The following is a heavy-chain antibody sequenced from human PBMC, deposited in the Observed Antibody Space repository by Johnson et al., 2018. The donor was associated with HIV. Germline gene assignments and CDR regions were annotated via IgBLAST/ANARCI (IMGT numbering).Heavy chain of an antibody. V-gene: IGHV3-11*04. CDR1: GFTFSDYY. D-gene: IGHD6-6*01. CDR2: ISSSGSIT. J-gene: IGHJ3*02. CDR3: ARGPESIEARRDVFDI. Sequence: QMQLVESGGGLVKPGGSLRLSCAASGFTFSDYYMSWIRQAPGKGLEWVSYISSSGSITYSADSVKGRFTSSRDNAKNSVFLQMNSLRAEDTAVYYCARGPESIEARRDVFDIWGQGTMVTVSS.